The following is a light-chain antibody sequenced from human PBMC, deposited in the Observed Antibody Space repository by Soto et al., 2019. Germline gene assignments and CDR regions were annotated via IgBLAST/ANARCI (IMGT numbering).Light chain of an antibody. CDR1: SSNVGSYKL. J-gene: IGLJ1*01. CDR2: EVN. V-gene: IGLV2-23*02. CDR3: CSSGGSPTYV. Sequence: QSALTQPASVSGSPGQSITISCTGTSSNVGSYKLVSWYQQHPGKAPKLMIFEVNQRPSGVSNRFSGSKSGNTASLTISGLKVEDEAYYYCCSSGGSPTYVFGTGTKVTVL.